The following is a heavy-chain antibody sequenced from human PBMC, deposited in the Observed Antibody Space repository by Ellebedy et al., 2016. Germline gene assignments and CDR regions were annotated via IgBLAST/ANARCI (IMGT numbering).Heavy chain of an antibody. V-gene: IGHV3-23*01. CDR2: VVGSSGST. CDR3: AKDVSIGTTQSFYGMDV. Sequence: GESLKISCVASGFAFSNYAMSWVRQAPGKGLEWVSNVVGSSGSTFYADSVKGRFTISRDNPKNTLYLQMSSLRAEDTAVYYCAKDVSIGTTQSFYGMDVWGQGTTVTVSS. J-gene: IGHJ6*02. CDR1: GFAFSNYA. D-gene: IGHD1-7*01.